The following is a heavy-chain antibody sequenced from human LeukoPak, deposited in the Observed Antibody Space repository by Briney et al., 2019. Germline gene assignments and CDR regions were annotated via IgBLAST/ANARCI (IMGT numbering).Heavy chain of an antibody. Sequence: SETLSLTCAVYGGSFSGYYWSWIRQPPGKGLGWIGEINHSGSTNYNPSLKSRVTISVDTSKNQFSLKLSSVTAADTAVYYCARQGGSGSYYMTSFDPWGQGTLVTVSS. CDR2: INHSGST. V-gene: IGHV4-34*01. J-gene: IGHJ5*02. CDR3: ARQGGSGSYYMTSFDP. CDR1: GGSFSGYY. D-gene: IGHD3-10*01.